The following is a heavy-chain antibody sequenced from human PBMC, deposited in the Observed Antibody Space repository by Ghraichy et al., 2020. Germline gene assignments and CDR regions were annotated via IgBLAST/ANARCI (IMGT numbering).Heavy chain of an antibody. V-gene: IGHV4/OR15-8*02. J-gene: IGHJ4*02. D-gene: IGHD2-15*01. CDR1: GDSVKSDDW. Sequence: SQTLSLTCVVSGDSVKSDDWWNWVRQPPGQGLEWIGEIHHSGNIIYNPSLKSRVTIFLDEPKNHLSLRLTSVSAADTAFYYCARYHKSGPSWSFDYWGRGKRVTVSP. CDR3: ARYHKSGPSWSFDY. CDR2: IHHSGNI.